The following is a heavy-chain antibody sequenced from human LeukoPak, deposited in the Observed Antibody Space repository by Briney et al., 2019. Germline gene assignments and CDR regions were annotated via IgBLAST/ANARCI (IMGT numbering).Heavy chain of an antibody. CDR1: GFTFSRHG. D-gene: IGHD2-15*01. J-gene: IGHJ6*03. Sequence: GGSLRLSCAASGFTFSRHGMHWVRQAPGKGLEWVAFIRYDGSDKYYADSVKGRFTTSRDNSENTLYLQMNSLRPEDTAVYYCAKGFYYCSDGCPQYYYYMDDWGKGTTVIVSS. V-gene: IGHV3-30*02. CDR3: AKGFYYCSDGCPQYYYYMDD. CDR2: IRYDGSDK.